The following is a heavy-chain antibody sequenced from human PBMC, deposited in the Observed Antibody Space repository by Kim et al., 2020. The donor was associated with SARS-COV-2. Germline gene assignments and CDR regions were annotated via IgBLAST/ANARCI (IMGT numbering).Heavy chain of an antibody. J-gene: IGHJ4*02. CDR2: VSGSGGNT. V-gene: IGHV3-23*01. Sequence: GGSLRLSCAASGFTFSSYAMSWVRQAPGKGPEWVSLVSGSGGNTYHADSVKGRFAISRDNSKKTLYLQMNSLRAEDTALYYCAKGEGNNWCFFDYCGQGTLVTLSP. CDR3: AKGEGNNWCFFDY. D-gene: IGHD1-1*01. CDR1: GFTFSSYA.